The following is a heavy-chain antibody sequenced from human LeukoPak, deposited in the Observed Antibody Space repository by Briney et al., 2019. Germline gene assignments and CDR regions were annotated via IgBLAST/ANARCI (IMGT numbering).Heavy chain of an antibody. CDR3: ARGDGSGWYLPYYYYYGMDV. CDR1: GYTFTSYD. CDR2: MNPNSGNT. Sequence: GASVKVSCKASGYTFTSYDINWVRQATGQGLEWMGWMNPNSGNTGYAQKFQGRVTMTRNTSISTAYMELSSLRSEDTAVYYCARGDGSGWYLPYYYYYGMDVWGQGTTVTVSS. V-gene: IGHV1-8*01. D-gene: IGHD6-19*01. J-gene: IGHJ6*02.